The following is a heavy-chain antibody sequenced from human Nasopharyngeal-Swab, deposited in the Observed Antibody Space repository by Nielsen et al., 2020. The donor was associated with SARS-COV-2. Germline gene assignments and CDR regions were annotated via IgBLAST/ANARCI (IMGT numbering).Heavy chain of an antibody. D-gene: IGHD6-19*01. J-gene: IGHJ6*02. CDR3: AMAVAGNYYYYGMDV. CDR1: GFTFSDHY. Sequence: GESLKISCAASGFTFSDHYMDWVRQAPGKGLEWVGRTRNKANSYTTEYAASVKGRFTISRDDSKNSLYLQMNSLKTEDTAVYYCAMAVAGNYYYYGMDVWGQGTTVTVSS. V-gene: IGHV3-72*01. CDR2: TRNKANSYTT.